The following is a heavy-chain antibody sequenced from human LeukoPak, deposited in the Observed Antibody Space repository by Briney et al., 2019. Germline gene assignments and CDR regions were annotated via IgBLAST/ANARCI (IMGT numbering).Heavy chain of an antibody. CDR1: GGSISSSS. CDR3: ARDFSRGGGKFDY. J-gene: IGHJ4*02. CDR2: ISSSSSTI. D-gene: IGHD3-16*01. Sequence: ETLSLTCTVSGGSISSSSYYWGWIRQPPGKGLEWVSYISSSSSTIYYADSVKGRFTISRDNAKNSLYLQMNSLRAEDTAVYYCARDFSRGGGKFDYWGQGTLVTVSS. V-gene: IGHV3-48*01.